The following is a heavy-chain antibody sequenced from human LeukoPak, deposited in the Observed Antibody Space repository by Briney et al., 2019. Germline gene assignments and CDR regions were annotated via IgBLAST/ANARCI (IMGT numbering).Heavy chain of an antibody. Sequence: ASVKVSCKASGYIFTTYYMHWVRQAPGQGLEWMGIINPSGGSTSYAQKFQGRVTMTRDMSTSTVYMALFSLRSEDTAVYYCARVRIVATGFDYWGQGTLVTVSS. CDR1: GYIFTTYY. D-gene: IGHD5-12*01. V-gene: IGHV1-46*01. CDR2: INPSGGST. CDR3: ARVRIVATGFDY. J-gene: IGHJ4*02.